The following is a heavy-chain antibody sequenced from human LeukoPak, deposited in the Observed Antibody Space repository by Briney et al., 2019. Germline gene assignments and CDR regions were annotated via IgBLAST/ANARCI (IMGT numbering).Heavy chain of an antibody. V-gene: IGHV1-8*01. J-gene: IGHJ6*03. CDR2: MNPNSGNT. D-gene: IGHD4-23*01. Sequence: GASVKVSCKASGYTFTSYDINWVRQATGQGLEWMGWMNPNSGNTGYAQKFQGRVTITADESTSTAYMELSSLRSEDTAVYYCATTLSTGSSAVVSYYYYYYMDVWGKGTTVTVSS. CDR3: ATTLSTGSSAVVSYYYYYYMDV. CDR1: GYTFTSYD.